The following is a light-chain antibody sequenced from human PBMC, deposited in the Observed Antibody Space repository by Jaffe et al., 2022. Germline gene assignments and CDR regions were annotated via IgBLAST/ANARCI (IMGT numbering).Light chain of an antibody. CDR1: QSVLYSSSNKNY. CDR2: WAS. J-gene: IGKJ1*01. V-gene: IGKV4-1*01. CDR3: QQYNYLWT. Sequence: DIVMTQSPDSLAVSLGERATINCKSSQSVLYSSSNKNYLAWYQQKPGQPPNLLIYWASTRESGVPDRFSGSGSGTDFTLTISSLQSEDFALYYCQQYNYLWTFGQGTKVEV.